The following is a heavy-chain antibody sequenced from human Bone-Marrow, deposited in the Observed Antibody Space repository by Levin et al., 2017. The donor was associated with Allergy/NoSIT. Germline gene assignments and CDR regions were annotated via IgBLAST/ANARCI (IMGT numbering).Heavy chain of an antibody. CDR1: GGSISSYY. J-gene: IGHJ4*02. D-gene: IGHD1-26*01. CDR2: IYYSGST. CDR3: ARHRASSGSRPDYFDY. Sequence: SETLSLTCTVSGGSISSYYWSWIRQPPGKGLEWIGYIYYSGSTNYNPSLKSRVTISVDTAKNQFSLKLTSGTAADTAVYYCARHRASSGSRPDYFDYWGQGTLVTVSS. V-gene: IGHV4-59*08.